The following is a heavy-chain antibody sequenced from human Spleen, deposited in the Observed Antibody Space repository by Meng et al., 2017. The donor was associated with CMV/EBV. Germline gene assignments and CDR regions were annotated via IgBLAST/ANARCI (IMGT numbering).Heavy chain of an antibody. D-gene: IGHD1-26*01. V-gene: IGHV3-43*01. Sequence: GGSLRLSCAASGFTFDEYTIHWARQAPGKGLEWVSLISRDGDSTYYADSVKGRFTISRDNSKNSLYLQMNSLRTEDTALYYCAKDLSGSYYDWGGYGMDVWGQGTTVTVSS. CDR2: ISRDGDST. CDR3: AKDLSGSYYDWGGYGMDV. CDR1: GFTFDEYT. J-gene: IGHJ6*02.